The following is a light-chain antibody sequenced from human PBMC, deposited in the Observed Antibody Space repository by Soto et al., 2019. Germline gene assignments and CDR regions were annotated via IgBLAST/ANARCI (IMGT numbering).Light chain of an antibody. J-gene: IGKJ5*01. V-gene: IGKV3-15*01. Sequence: EIVMTQSPATLSVSPGERATLSCRASQSVSSNLAWYQQKPGQAPRLLIYGASTRATGIPARFTGSGSGTEFTLTISSVRSEDFLVYYCQQCNNWLSTFGQATRLEIK. CDR3: QQCNNWLST. CDR1: QSVSSN. CDR2: GAS.